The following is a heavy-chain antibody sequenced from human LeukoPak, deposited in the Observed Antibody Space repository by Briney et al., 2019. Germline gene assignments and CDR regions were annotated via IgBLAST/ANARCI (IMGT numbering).Heavy chain of an antibody. CDR2: ISSSSSNI. CDR1: GFTFSSYS. Sequence: GGSLRLSCAASGFTFSSYSMTWVRQAPGKGLEWVSYISSSSSNIYYADSVKGRFTISRDNAKNSPYLQMNSLRAEDTAVYYCASVGQSPFDPWGQGTLVTVSS. CDR3: ASVGQSPFDP. V-gene: IGHV3-48*01. J-gene: IGHJ5*02.